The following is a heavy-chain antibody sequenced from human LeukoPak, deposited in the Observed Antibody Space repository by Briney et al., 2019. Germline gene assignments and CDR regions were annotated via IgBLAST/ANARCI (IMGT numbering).Heavy chain of an antibody. CDR2: INPSGGST. Sequence: ASVKVSCEASGYTFTSYYMHWVRQAPGQGLEWMGIINPSGGSTSYAQKFQGRVTMTRDTSTSTVYMELSSLRSGDTAVYYCARDLKGPINGVSAFFDYWGQGTLVTVSS. CDR3: ARDLKGPINGVSAFFDY. V-gene: IGHV1-46*03. D-gene: IGHD2-8*01. CDR1: GYTFTSYY. J-gene: IGHJ4*02.